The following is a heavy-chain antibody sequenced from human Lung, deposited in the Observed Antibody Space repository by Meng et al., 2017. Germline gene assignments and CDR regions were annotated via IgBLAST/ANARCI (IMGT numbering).Heavy chain of an antibody. Sequence: ASVKVSCKPSGYTFTAYWLHWVRLAPGQGLEWMGRIDPGSGGTQYPQNFQGRVLMTRDTSISTTYMELSGLRSDDTAVYYCVGDEDISAAGKLFGDYWGQGTLVTVSS. CDR1: GYTFTAYW. CDR3: VGDEDISAAGKLFGDY. D-gene: IGHD6-13*01. V-gene: IGHV1-2*06. J-gene: IGHJ4*02. CDR2: IDPGSGGT.